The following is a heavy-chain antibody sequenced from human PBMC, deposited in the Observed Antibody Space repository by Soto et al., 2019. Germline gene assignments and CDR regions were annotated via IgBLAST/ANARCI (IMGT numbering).Heavy chain of an antibody. V-gene: IGHV3-30*18. CDR1: GFTFSSYG. CDR2: ISYDGSNK. J-gene: IGHJ4*02. Sequence: PGGSLRLSCAASGFTFSSYGMHWVRQAPGKGLEWVAVISYDGSNKYYADSVKGRFTISRDNSKNTLYLQMNSLRAEDTAVYYCAKDWGDDYDSSPFDYWGQGTLVTVSS. CDR3: AKDWGDDYDSSPFDY. D-gene: IGHD3-22*01.